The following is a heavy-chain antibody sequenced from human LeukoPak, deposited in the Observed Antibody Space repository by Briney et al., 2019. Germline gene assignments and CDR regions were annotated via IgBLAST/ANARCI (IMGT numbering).Heavy chain of an antibody. CDR2: INPSCGST. V-gene: IGHV1-46*01. CDR3: ARDYCTNGVCYNFDP. J-gene: IGHJ5*02. Sequence: ASVKVSCKASGYTFTSYYMHWVRQAPGQGLEWMGIINPSCGSTSYAQKFQGRVTMTRDTSTSTVYMELSSLRSEDTAVYYCARDYCTNGVCYNFDPWGQGTLVTVSS. CDR1: GYTFTSYY. D-gene: IGHD2-8*01.